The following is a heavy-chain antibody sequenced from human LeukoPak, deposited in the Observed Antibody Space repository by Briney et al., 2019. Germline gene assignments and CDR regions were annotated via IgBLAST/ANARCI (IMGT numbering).Heavy chain of an antibody. J-gene: IGHJ6*02. V-gene: IGHV3-21*01. D-gene: IGHD2-2*01. CDR1: GFTFSSYS. CDR2: ISSSSSSYI. CDR3: ARDMRYCSSTSCYLHYGMDV. Sequence: GGSLRLSCAASGFTFSSYSMNWVRQAPGKGLEWVSSISSSSSSYIYYADSVKGRFTISRDNAKNSLYLQMNSLRAEDTAVYYCARDMRYCSSTSCYLHYGMDVWGQGTTVTVSS.